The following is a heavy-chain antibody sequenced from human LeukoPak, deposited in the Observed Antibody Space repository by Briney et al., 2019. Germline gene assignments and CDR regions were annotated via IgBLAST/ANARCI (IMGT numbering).Heavy chain of an antibody. Sequence: GASVKVSCKTSGYTFTDYDINWVRQAPGQGLEWMGWMNPRSGNTGYVQKFQGRVTMTRNTSIRTAYMELSSLRSEDTAVYYCARAHVAVTDWSRFDPWGQGTLVTVSS. CDR2: MNPRSGNT. J-gene: IGHJ5*02. CDR1: GYTFTDYD. D-gene: IGHD6-19*01. V-gene: IGHV1-8*01. CDR3: ARAHVAVTDWSRFDP.